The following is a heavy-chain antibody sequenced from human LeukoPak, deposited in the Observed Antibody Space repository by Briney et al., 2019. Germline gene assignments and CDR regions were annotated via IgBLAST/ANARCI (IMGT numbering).Heavy chain of an antibody. J-gene: IGHJ4*02. CDR3: TRFYDTCGYLHC. CDR1: GFTVSTKF. V-gene: IGHV3-66*01. CDR2: IYDGGIT. D-gene: IGHD3-22*01. Sequence: GGSLRLSCAASGFTVSTKFMSWVGQAPGKGLEWVSVIYDGGITYYADSVKGRFTISGDNSKNMLFLQMNSLRAEDTAVYYCTRFYDTCGYLHCWGQGTLVTVSS.